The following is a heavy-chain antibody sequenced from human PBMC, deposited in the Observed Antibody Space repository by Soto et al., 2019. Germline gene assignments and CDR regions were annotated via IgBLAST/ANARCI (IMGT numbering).Heavy chain of an antibody. J-gene: IGHJ6*02. V-gene: IGHV4-30-2*01. D-gene: IGHD1-26*01. Sequence: LSLTCAVSGGSISSGGYSWSWIRQPPGKGLEWIGYIYHSGSTYYNPSLKSRVTISVDRSKNQFSLKLSSVTAADTAVYYCARDSRESYGMDVWGQGTTVTVSS. CDR2: IYHSGST. CDR1: GGSISSGGYS. CDR3: ARDSRESYGMDV.